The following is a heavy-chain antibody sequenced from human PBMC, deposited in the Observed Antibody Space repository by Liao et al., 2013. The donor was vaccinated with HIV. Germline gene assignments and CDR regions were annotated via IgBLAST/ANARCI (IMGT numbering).Heavy chain of an antibody. J-gene: IGHJ3*02. CDR3: AREGRWPDPAFDI. CDR2: INHSGST. CDR1: GGSFSGYY. D-gene: IGHD5-24*01. V-gene: IGHV4-34*01. Sequence: QVQLQQWGAGLLKPTETLSLTCAVYGGSFSGYYWSWIRQPPGKGLEWIGEINHSGSTNYNASLKSRVTISVDTSKNQFSLKLSSVTAADTAVYYCAREGRWPDPAFDIWGQGTMVTVSS.